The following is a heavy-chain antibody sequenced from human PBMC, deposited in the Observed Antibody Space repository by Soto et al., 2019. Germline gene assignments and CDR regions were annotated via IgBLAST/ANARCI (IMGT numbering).Heavy chain of an antibody. J-gene: IGHJ6*02. D-gene: IGHD3-16*02. V-gene: IGHV1-2*04. CDR2: INPNSGGT. CDR1: GYTVTVYE. CDR3: ARGQLSYDYVWGSYRNYYYYYGMDV. Sequence: GASVKVSCKASGYTVTVYEMHWVRQATGQGLEWMGWINPNSGGTNYAQKFQGWVTMTRDTSISTAYMELSRLRSDDTAVYYCARGQLSYDYVWGSYRNYYYYYGMDVWGQGTTVTVSS.